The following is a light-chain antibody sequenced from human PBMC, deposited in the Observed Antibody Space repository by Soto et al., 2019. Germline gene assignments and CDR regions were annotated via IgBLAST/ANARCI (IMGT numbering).Light chain of an antibody. CDR2: DAS. J-gene: IGKJ5*01. CDR3: QQRSNWPPIT. Sequence: PGERATLSCRASQSVSTYLDWYQQKPGQAPRLLIYDASNRATGIPARFSGSGSGTDFTLTISSLEPEDFAVYYCQQRSNWPPITFGQGTRLEIK. V-gene: IGKV3-11*01. CDR1: QSVSTY.